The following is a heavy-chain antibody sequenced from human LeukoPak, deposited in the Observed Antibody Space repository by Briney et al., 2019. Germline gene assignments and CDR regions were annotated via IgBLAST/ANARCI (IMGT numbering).Heavy chain of an antibody. J-gene: IGHJ4*02. Sequence: GRSLRLSCAASGFTFSSYGMHWVRQAPGKGLEWLANIKHDGSEKYYVGSVKGRFTISRDNAKNSLYLQMNSLRAEDTAFYYCARVTSRDPLHYWGQGTLVTVSS. CDR1: GFTFSSYG. CDR2: IKHDGSEK. V-gene: IGHV3-7*03. CDR3: ARVTSRDPLHY. D-gene: IGHD2-21*02.